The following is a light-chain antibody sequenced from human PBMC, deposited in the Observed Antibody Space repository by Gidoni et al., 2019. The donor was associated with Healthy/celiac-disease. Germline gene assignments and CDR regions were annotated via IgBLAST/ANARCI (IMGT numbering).Light chain of an antibody. CDR1: QSVSSY. Sequence: EIVLTQSPATLSLSPGERATLSCRASQSVSSYLAWYQQKPGQAPRLLIYDASNRATGIPARFSGRVSGTDFTLTISSREPEDFAVYYCQQRSNWITFGQGKRLEIK. J-gene: IGKJ5*01. V-gene: IGKV3-11*01. CDR2: DAS. CDR3: QQRSNWIT.